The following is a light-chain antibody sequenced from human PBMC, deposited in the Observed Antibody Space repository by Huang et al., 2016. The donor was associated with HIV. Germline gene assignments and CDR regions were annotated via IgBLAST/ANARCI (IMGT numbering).Light chain of an antibody. J-gene: IGKJ1*01. CDR3: QQFYSTPA. Sequence: DIVMTQSPDSLAVCLGERATITCVSSQSILSPSNNKNHLAWYQQKPRHPPKLRIYWDSAREAGAPERFRGGGSTTDFTLTIGNLQAEDVAVYFYQQFYSTPAFGQGTYVEV. CDR1: QSILSPSNNKNH. V-gene: IGKV4-1*01. CDR2: WDS.